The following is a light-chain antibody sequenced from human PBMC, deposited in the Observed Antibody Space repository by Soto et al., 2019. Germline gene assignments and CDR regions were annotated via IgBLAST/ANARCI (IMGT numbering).Light chain of an antibody. Sequence: TQSPSSVSASVGDRFSITFRASQDIGDWLAWYQQKPGLAPGLLIYDASYRATGVPARFSGSGSGTDFTLTISSLETDDFAVYYCQQRSNWRITFGLGTRLEIK. CDR1: QDIGDW. V-gene: IGKV3D-11*01. J-gene: IGKJ5*01. CDR3: QQRSNWRIT. CDR2: DAS.